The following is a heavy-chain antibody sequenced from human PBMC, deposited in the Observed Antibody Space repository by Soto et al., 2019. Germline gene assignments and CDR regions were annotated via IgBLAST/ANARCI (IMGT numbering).Heavy chain of an antibody. Sequence: EASVKVSCKASGYTFTSYYTHWVRQAPGQGLEWMGIINPSGGSTSYAQKFQGRVTMTRDTSTSTVYMELSSLRSEDTAVYYCAREDTEFYYYYYGMDVWGQGTTVTVSS. CDR1: GYTFTSYY. D-gene: IGHD5-18*01. CDR2: INPSGGST. CDR3: AREDTEFYYYYYGMDV. J-gene: IGHJ6*02. V-gene: IGHV1-46*03.